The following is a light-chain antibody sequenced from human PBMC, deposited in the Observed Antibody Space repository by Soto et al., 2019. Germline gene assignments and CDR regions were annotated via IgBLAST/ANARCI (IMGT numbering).Light chain of an antibody. CDR3: QQYGDSPFA. CDR1: QSIYINS. CDR2: AAT. J-gene: IGKJ3*01. V-gene: IGKV3-20*01. Sequence: EIVLTQSPGTLSLSPGERATLSCRASQSIYINSLAWYQHKRGQAPRLLIYAATVRATAVPDRFNGSGSGTDFALTISRLEPEDSAMYYCQQYGDSPFAFGPGT.